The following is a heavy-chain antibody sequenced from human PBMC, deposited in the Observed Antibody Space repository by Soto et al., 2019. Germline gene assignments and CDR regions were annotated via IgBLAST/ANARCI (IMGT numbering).Heavy chain of an antibody. CDR2: IYYSGST. CDR3: ATYDKKGIQLWSRGFDY. V-gene: IGHV4-31*03. J-gene: IGHJ4*02. D-gene: IGHD5-18*01. Sequence: SETLSLTCTVSGGSISSGGYYWSWIRQHPGKGLEWIGYIYYSGSTYYNPSLKSRVTISVDTSKNQFSLKLSSVTAADTAVYYCATYDKKGIQLWSRGFDYWGQGTLVTVSS. CDR1: GGSISSGGYY.